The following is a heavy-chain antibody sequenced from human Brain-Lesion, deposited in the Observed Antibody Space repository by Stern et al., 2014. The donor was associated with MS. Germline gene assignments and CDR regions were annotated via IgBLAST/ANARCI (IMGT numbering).Heavy chain of an antibody. CDR1: GFTISHYW. CDR3: VRAAFTTGWYYWYFDL. J-gene: IGHJ2*01. Sequence: VQLVQSGGGLVQPGGSLRLPCAASGFTISHYWMNWVRQAPGKGLEWVANVKKDGSETYYVDSVKGRSTISRDNAKNSLYLQVNSLRAEDTAVYYCVRAAFTTGWYYWYFDLWGRGTLVTVSS. D-gene: IGHD6-19*01. CDR2: VKKDGSET. V-gene: IGHV3-7*01.